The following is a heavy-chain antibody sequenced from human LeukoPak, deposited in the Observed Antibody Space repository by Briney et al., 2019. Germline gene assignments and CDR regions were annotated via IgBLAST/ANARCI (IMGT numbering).Heavy chain of an antibody. J-gene: IGHJ4*02. CDR1: GGSISSYY. CDR3: ARGHYGSGGFDY. V-gene: IGHV4-59*01. D-gene: IGHD3-10*01. Sequence: SETLSLTCTVSGGSISSYYWSWIRQPPGKGLEWIGYIYYSGSTNYNPSLKSRVTISVDTSKNQFSLKLSSVTAADTAVYYCARGHYGSGGFDYWGQGTLVTVSS. CDR2: IYYSGST.